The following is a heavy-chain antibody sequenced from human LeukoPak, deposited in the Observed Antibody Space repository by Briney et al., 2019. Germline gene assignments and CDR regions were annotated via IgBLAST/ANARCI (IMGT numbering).Heavy chain of an antibody. CDR2: IIPIFGTA. J-gene: IGHJ4*02. CDR1: GGTFSSYA. V-gene: IGHV1-69*05. D-gene: IGHD6-6*01. Sequence: EASVKVTCNASGGTFSSYAISWVRQAPGQGLEWMGGIIPIFGTANYAQKFQGRVTITTDESTSTAYMELSSLRSEDTAVYYCARGIAARPESSLFDYWGQGTLVTVSS. CDR3: ARGIAARPESSLFDY.